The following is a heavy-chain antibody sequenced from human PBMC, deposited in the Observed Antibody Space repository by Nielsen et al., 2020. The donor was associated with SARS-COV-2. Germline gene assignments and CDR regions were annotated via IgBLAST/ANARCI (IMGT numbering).Heavy chain of an antibody. J-gene: IGHJ3*02. CDR3: ARVGDQYYYDSSGYYHPPYAFDI. CDR1: GFTFSDYY. Sequence: GESLKISCAAPGFTFSDYYMSWIRQAPGKGLEWVSYISSSGSTIYYADSVKGRFTISRDNAKNSLYLQMNSLRAEDTAVYYCARVGDQYYYDSSGYYHPPYAFDIWGQGTMVTVSS. CDR2: ISSSGSTI. V-gene: IGHV3-11*01. D-gene: IGHD3-22*01.